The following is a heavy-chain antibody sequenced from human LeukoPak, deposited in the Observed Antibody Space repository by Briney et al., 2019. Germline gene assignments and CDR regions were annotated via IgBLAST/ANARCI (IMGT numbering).Heavy chain of an antibody. Sequence: PGGSLRLSCAASGFTFSSYAMHWVRQAPGKGLEWVAVISYDGSNKYYADSVKGRFTISRDNSKNTLYLQMNSLRAEDTAVYYCAREQTDYGDYESYDANWYFDLWGRGTLVTVSS. V-gene: IGHV3-30-3*01. J-gene: IGHJ2*01. D-gene: IGHD4-17*01. CDR2: ISYDGSNK. CDR3: AREQTDYGDYESYDANWYFDL. CDR1: GFTFSSYA.